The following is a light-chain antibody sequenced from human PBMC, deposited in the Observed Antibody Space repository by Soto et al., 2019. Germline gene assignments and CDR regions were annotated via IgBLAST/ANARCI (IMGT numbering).Light chain of an antibody. V-gene: IGKV1-27*01. Sequence: DIQMTQSPSSLSASVGNRVTITCRATQDSSHYLAWYQQKPGKVPELLIYAASTLQPGVPSRFSGSGSGTEFTLSIRGLQPDDVATYYCQRYYSAPLTFGGGTRVEI. CDR1: QDSSHY. J-gene: IGKJ4*01. CDR3: QRYYSAPLT. CDR2: AAS.